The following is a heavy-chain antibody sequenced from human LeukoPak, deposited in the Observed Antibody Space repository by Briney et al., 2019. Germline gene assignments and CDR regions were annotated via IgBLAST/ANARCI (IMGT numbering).Heavy chain of an antibody. CDR3: ARVKGIVWYFDL. CDR2: ISYDGSNK. V-gene: IGHV3-30-3*01. J-gene: IGHJ2*01. Sequence: GGSLRLSCAASGFTFSSYAMHWVRQAPGKRLEWVAVISYDGSNKYYADSVKGRFTISRDNSKNTLYLQMNSLRAEDTAVYYCARVKGIVWYFDLWGRGTLVTVSS. D-gene: IGHD2-15*01. CDR1: GFTFSSYA.